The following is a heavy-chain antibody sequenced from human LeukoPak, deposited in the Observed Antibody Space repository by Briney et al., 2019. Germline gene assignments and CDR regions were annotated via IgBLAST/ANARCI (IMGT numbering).Heavy chain of an antibody. CDR1: GYTFTSYY. J-gene: IGHJ6*02. Sequence: ASVKVSCKASGYTFTSYYMHWVRQAPGQGLEWMGIINPSGGSTSYAQKFQGRVTMTRDTSTSTVYMELSRLRSDDTAVYFCAREYYYDSSGYSVDYYYCGMDVWGQGTTVTVSS. CDR2: INPSGGST. CDR3: AREYYYDSSGYSVDYYYCGMDV. V-gene: IGHV1-46*01. D-gene: IGHD3-22*01.